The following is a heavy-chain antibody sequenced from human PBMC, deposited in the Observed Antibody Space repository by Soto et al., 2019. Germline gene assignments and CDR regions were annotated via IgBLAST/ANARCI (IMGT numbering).Heavy chain of an antibody. J-gene: IGHJ6*02. CDR1: GFTFDDYA. V-gene: IGHV3-9*01. CDR3: VKGRAPGSYYYYGLDV. D-gene: IGHD3-10*01. Sequence: GGSLRLSCAASGFTFDDYAMHWVRQAPGKGLEWVSGISWNSGSIGYADSVKGRFTISRDNAKNSLYLQMNGLRSEDTAIYYCVKGRAPGSYYYYGLDVWGQGTTVTVSS. CDR2: ISWNSGSI.